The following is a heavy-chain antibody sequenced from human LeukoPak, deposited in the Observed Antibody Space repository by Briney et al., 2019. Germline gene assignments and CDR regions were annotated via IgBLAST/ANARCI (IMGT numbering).Heavy chain of an antibody. CDR2: IYSSGST. CDR1: GASINNYY. CDR3: ARGSSGWYSIDY. D-gene: IGHD6-19*01. J-gene: IGHJ4*02. V-gene: IGHV4-4*07. Sequence: SETLSLTCTVSGASINNYYWSWIRQPAGKGLEWIGRIYSSGSTNYNPSLQSRVTMSVDTSKNQFSLELSSVTAADTAVYYCARGSSGWYSIDYWGQGTLVTVSS.